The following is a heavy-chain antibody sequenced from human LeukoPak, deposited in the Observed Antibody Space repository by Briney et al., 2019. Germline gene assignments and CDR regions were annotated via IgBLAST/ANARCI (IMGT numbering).Heavy chain of an antibody. Sequence: ASVKVSCKASGYTFTSYDINWVRQATGQGLEWMGWMNPNSGNTGYAQKFQGRVTTTRNTSISTAYMELSSLRSEDTAVYYCARTRLRFRPAWFDPWGQGTLVTVSS. CDR3: ARTRLRFRPAWFDP. V-gene: IGHV1-8*01. D-gene: IGHD3-3*01. CDR2: MNPNSGNT. CDR1: GYTFTSYD. J-gene: IGHJ5*02.